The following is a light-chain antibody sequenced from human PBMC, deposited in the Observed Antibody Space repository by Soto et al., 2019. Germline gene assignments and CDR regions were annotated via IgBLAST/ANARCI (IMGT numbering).Light chain of an antibody. V-gene: IGLV2-14*01. J-gene: IGLJ1*01. CDR3: SSYPSSSTYV. Sequence: QSALTQPASVSGSPGQSITISCTGTSSDVGGYNYVSWSQQHPGKAPQLMIYEVSKRPSGVSNRFSGSKSGNTASLTIAGLQAEDEADYYCSSYPSSSTYVFGTGTKLTVL. CDR2: EVS. CDR1: SSDVGGYNY.